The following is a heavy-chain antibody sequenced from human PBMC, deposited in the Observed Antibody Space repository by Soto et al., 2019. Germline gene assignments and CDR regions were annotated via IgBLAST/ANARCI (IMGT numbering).Heavy chain of an antibody. CDR2: INNDGSTT. V-gene: IGHV3-74*01. J-gene: IGHJ4*02. Sequence: GSLRRSCEACGCTFSTYRIHWYRKAPGKGPVWVSRINNDGSTTHYADSVKGRFTISRDNARNTLYLQMNSLRAEDTAVYYCARDGHYRFDYWGQGTPVTVSS. CDR1: GCTFSTYR. CDR3: ARDGHYRFDY. D-gene: IGHD3-10*01.